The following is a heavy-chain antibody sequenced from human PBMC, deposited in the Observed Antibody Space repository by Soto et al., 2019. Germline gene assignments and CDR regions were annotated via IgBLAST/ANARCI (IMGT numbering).Heavy chain of an antibody. CDR2: IYYSGST. CDR3: ARDRYCGGDCYSI. Sequence: ETLSLTCTVSGGSISSYYWSWIRQPPGKGLEWIGYIYYSGSTNYNPSLKSRVTISVDTSKNQFSLKLSSVTAADTAVYYCARDRYCGGDCYSIWGQGTLVTVSS. J-gene: IGHJ4*02. CDR1: GGSISSYY. V-gene: IGHV4-59*01. D-gene: IGHD2-21*02.